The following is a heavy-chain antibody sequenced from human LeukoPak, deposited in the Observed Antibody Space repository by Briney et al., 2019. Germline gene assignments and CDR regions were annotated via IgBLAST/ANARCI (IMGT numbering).Heavy chain of an antibody. CDR3: ARHNTRFLERLPALGS. V-gene: IGHV3-30*02. Sequence: GGSLRLSCLASGFTFNTYAMHWVRRAPGKGLEGVAFIRHDGSSEYYADSVKGRFIISRDRSGNTLYLQMESLRPEDTAIYYCARHNTRFLERLPALGSWGQGTLVTVSS. J-gene: IGHJ5*02. D-gene: IGHD3-3*01. CDR1: GFTFNTYA. CDR2: IRHDGSSE.